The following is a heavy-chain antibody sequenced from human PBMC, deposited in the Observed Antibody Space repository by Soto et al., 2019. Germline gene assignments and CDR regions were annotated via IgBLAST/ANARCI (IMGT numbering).Heavy chain of an antibody. CDR1: GYTFSRYA. CDR3: ARDQQFRNWFDS. V-gene: IGHV1-3*01. D-gene: IGHD6-13*01. J-gene: IGHJ5*01. Sequence: ASVKVSCKASGYTFSRYAIHWVRQAPGQRLEWMGWINAGNGNTKYSQKFEGRVTLTTDTSANTVYMELSSLRFEDTALYYCARDQQFRNWFDSWGQGTMVTVYS. CDR2: INAGNGNT.